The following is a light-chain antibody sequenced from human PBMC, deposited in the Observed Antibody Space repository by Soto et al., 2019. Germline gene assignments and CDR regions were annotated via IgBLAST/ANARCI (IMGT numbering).Light chain of an antibody. CDR2: EFN. Sequence: QSALTQPASVSGSPGQSITISCTGTSSDVGGYNYVSWYQQHPGKAPKLVMFEFNNRPSGVSNRFSGSKSGNTASLTISGLQAEDEADYYCSSYRGGSALGVFGTGTKVTVL. CDR3: SSYRGGSALGV. CDR1: SSDVGGYNY. V-gene: IGLV2-14*01. J-gene: IGLJ1*01.